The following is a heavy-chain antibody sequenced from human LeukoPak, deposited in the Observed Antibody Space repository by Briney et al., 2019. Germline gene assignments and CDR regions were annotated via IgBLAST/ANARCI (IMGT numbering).Heavy chain of an antibody. CDR2: IYYSGST. Sequence: SETLSLTCTVSGGSISSYYWSWIRQPPGKGLEWIGYIYYSGSTNYNPSLKSRVTISVDTSKNQFSLKLSSVTAADTAVYYCARAAGNSSGYSEYYYYGMDVWAQGTTVTVPS. CDR3: ARAAGNSSGYSEYYYYGMDV. V-gene: IGHV4-59*01. J-gene: IGHJ6*02. CDR1: GGSISSYY. D-gene: IGHD3-22*01.